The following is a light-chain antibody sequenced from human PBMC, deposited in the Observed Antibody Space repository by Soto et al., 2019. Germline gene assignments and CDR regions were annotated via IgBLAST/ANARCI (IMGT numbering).Light chain of an antibody. J-gene: IGLJ1*01. CDR2: EVF. CDR1: SKDIDAYNY. Sequence: QSVLTQPPSASGSPGQSVTISCTGTSKDIDAYNYVSCYQQHPGKAPQLLIYEVFRRPSGVPDRFSGSRSGNTASLTVSGLQPEDEADYYCSSYAGRETGVFGTGTKVTVL. V-gene: IGLV2-8*01. CDR3: SSYAGRETGV.